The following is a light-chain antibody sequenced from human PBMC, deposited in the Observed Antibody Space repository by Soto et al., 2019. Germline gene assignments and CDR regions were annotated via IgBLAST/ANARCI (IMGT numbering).Light chain of an antibody. CDR3: QSYDSSLSHSCV. J-gene: IGLJ1*01. CDR1: SSNIGAGYD. Sequence: QSVLTQPPSVSGAPGQRVTISCTGSSSNIGAGYDVHWYQQLPGTAPKLLIYGNINRPSGVPDRFSGSKSGTSASLAITGLQAEDEADYYCQSYDSSLSHSCVVGTGTKVTVL. V-gene: IGLV1-40*01. CDR2: GNI.